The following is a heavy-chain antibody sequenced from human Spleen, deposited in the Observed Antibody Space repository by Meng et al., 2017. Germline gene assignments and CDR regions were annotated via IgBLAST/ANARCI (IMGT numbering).Heavy chain of an antibody. CDR2: IHPGDSET. D-gene: IGHD3-3*01. CDR3: ARTVSSYDLYP. V-gene: IGHV5-51*01. J-gene: IGHJ5*02. CDR1: EYNFPSYW. Sequence: KVSCKGSEYNFPSYWIAWVRQMPGKGLEWMGMIHPGDSETRYSPSFQGQLTISVDKSINTAYLQWRSLKASDTATYYCARTVSSYDLYPWGQGTLVTVSS.